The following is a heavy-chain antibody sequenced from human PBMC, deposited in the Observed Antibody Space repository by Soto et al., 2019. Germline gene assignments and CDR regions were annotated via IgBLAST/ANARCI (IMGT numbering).Heavy chain of an antibody. D-gene: IGHD6-13*01. CDR1: GSTFSAYV. CDR2: ITSSGGGT. J-gene: IGHJ4*02. CDR3: AKLTAA. Sequence: GGSLRLSCAASGSTFSAYVMSWVRQAPGKGLEWVSSITSSGGGTYYADSVKGRFTVSRDNSKNTVYLQMNSLRDEDTAVYYCAKLTAAWGQGTLVTVSS. V-gene: IGHV3-23*01.